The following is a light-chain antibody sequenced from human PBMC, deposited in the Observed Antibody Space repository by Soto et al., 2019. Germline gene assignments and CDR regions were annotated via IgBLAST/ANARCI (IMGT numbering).Light chain of an antibody. V-gene: IGKV1-39*01. Sequence: DIQMTQSPSSLSASVGDRVTITCQSSQSIISYLNWYQQKAGKAPQLLIYAASSLPSGVPARFSGSGSGTDFILSISSLQPEDSAIYYCQQSYSSPRTFGQGTKLEI. CDR1: QSIISY. CDR2: AAS. J-gene: IGKJ2*01. CDR3: QQSYSSPRT.